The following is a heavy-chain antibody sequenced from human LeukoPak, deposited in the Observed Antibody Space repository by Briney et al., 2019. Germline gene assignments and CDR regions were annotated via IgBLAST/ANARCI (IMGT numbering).Heavy chain of an antibody. V-gene: IGHV3-30*18. Sequence: GGSLRLSSAASGFTFSSYAMHCVREAPGKGLEWVAVISYDGSNKYYADSVKGRFAISRDNSKSTLYLQMNSLRSEDTAVYYFAKDPRITTIVGPYYFDYWGQGTLVTVSS. J-gene: IGHJ4*02. CDR3: AKDPRITTIVGPYYFDY. CDR1: GFTFSSYA. D-gene: IGHD3-22*01. CDR2: ISYDGSNK.